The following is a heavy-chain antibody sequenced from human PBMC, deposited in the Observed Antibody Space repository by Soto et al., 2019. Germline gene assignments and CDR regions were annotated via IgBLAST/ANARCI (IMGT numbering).Heavy chain of an antibody. Sequence: EVQLLESGGGLVQPGGSLRLSCAASGFTFSSYAMSWVRQAPGKGLEWVSAISGSGGSTYYADSVKGRFTISRDNSKNTLYLHLNSLRAEDTAVYYCASYSSSWDQLNFDYWGQGTLVTVSS. CDR3: ASYSSSWDQLNFDY. CDR1: GFTFSSYA. V-gene: IGHV3-23*01. CDR2: ISGSGGST. J-gene: IGHJ4*02. D-gene: IGHD6-13*01.